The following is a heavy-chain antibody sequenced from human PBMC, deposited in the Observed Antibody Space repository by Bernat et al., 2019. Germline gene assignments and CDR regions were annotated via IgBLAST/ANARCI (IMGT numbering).Heavy chain of an antibody. Sequence: EVQLVESGGGLVKPGGSLRLSCAASGFSFSTYSMNWVRQAPGKGLEWVSSISSSSTYIYYADSVKGRFTISRDNAKNSLYLQMNSLRAEDTAVYYCARAGMAATAYNWFDPWGQGTLVTVSS. V-gene: IGHV3-21*01. CDR2: ISSSSTYI. CDR3: ARAGMAATAYNWFDP. J-gene: IGHJ5*02. D-gene: IGHD6-25*01. CDR1: GFSFSTYS.